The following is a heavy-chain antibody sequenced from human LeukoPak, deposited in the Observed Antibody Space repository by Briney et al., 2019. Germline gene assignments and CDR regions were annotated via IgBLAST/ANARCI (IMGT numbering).Heavy chain of an antibody. V-gene: IGHV4-39*01. J-gene: IGHJ4*02. Sequence: SETLSLTCSVSGGSISSSIYYWGWIRQPPGKGLEWIGRIYYSGSTYYNPSLKSRVTISVDTSKHQFSLKLRSVTAADTAVYYCARRLGGSGSYYYWGQGTLVTVSS. CDR2: IYYSGST. CDR3: ARRLGGSGSYYY. D-gene: IGHD3-10*01. CDR1: GGSISSSIYY.